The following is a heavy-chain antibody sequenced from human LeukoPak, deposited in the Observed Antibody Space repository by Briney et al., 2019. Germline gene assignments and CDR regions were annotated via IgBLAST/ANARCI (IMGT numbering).Heavy chain of an antibody. V-gene: IGHV4-59*11. CDR3: AREGPSGAGDYFDY. J-gene: IGHJ4*02. CDR2: IYCSGST. Sequence: SETLSLTCTVSGGSISSHYWSWIRQPPGKGLGWSGYIYCSGSTHSNPSLKSRVTISVDPSKNQFSLKLSSVTAADTAVYYCAREGPSGAGDYFDYWGQGTLVTVSS. CDR1: GGSISSHY. D-gene: IGHD2-8*02.